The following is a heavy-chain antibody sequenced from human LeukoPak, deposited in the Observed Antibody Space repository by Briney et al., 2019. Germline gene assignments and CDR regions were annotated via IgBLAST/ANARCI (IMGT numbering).Heavy chain of an antibody. Sequence: ASVKVSCKASGYTFTSYGISWVRQAPGQGLEWMGWISAYNGNTNYAQKLQGRVTMTTDTSTSTAYMDLRSLRSDDTAVYYCAKGHRGQWLGKGSILTDWGQGTLVTVSS. CDR1: GYTFTSYG. V-gene: IGHV1-18*01. J-gene: IGHJ4*02. CDR3: AKGHRGQWLGKGSILTD. CDR2: ISAYNGNT. D-gene: IGHD6-19*01.